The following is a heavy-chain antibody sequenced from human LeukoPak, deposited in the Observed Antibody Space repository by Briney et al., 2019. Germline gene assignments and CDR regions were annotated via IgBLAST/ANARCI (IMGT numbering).Heavy chain of an antibody. CDR2: MYHSGST. J-gene: IGHJ3*02. Sequence: SETLSLTCGVSGDSINSGHYWGWIRQPPGKGLEWIGSMYHSGSTYYNPSLKSRVTISIDTSKNQFSLKLRSVTAADTAVYFCAGNVTMVLPGQGAFDIWGQGTMVTVSS. CDR3: AGNVTMVLPGQGAFDI. CDR1: GDSINSGHY. V-gene: IGHV4-38-2*01. D-gene: IGHD4/OR15-4a*01.